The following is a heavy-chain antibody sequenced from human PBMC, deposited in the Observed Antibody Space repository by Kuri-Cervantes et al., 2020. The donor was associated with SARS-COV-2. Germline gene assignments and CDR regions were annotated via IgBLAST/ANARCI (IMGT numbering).Heavy chain of an antibody. CDR2: ISSSGSTI. CDR1: GFTFSDYY. J-gene: IGHJ4*02. V-gene: IGHV3-11*01. Sequence: GGSLRLSCAASGFTFSDYYMSWIRQAPGMGLEWVSYISSSGSTIYYADSVKGRFTISRVNAKNSLYLQMNSLRAEDTAVYYCARDEYYYDSSGHFDYWGQGTLVTVSS. D-gene: IGHD3-22*01. CDR3: ARDEYYYDSSGHFDY.